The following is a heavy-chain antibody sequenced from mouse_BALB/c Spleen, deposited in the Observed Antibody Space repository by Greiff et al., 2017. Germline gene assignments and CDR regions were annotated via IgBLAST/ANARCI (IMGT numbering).Heavy chain of an antibody. CDR1: GFTFSSFG. CDR3: ARRDCDGAMDY. D-gene: IGHD2-4*01. Sequence: EVMLVESGGGLVQPGGSRKLSCAASGFTFSSFGMHWVRQAPEKGLEWVAYISSGSSTIYYADTVKGRFTISRDNPKNTLFLQMTSLRSEDTAMYYCARRDCDGAMDYWGQGTSVTVSS. CDR2: ISSGSSTI. J-gene: IGHJ4*01. V-gene: IGHV5-17*02.